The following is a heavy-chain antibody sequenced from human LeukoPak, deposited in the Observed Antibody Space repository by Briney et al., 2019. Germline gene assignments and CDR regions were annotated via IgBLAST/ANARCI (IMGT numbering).Heavy chain of an antibody. Sequence: GGSLRLACAASGFNIRGYALDWVRQAPGKGLDWLAFIDYSAKVIYYADSVKGRFAISRDDAKNSLYLQMNSLRAEDTAVYYCGRDLPTGYAIDSWGQGALVTVSS. V-gene: IGHV3-48*01. CDR3: GRDLPTGYAIDS. J-gene: IGHJ4*02. CDR2: IDYSAKVI. CDR1: GFNIRGYA. D-gene: IGHD3-9*01.